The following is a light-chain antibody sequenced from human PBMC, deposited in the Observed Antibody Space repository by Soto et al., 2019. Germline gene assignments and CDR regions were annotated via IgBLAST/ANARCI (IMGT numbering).Light chain of an antibody. V-gene: IGKV1-27*01. Sequence: DIQMTQSPSSLSASVGDRVTITCRASHAITNYLAWYQQKPGKVPKLLIYAASTLQSGVPSRFSGSGSGTDFTLTISSPQPEDAATYFCQKCSGPPPFTFGPGTTVDIK. CDR2: AAS. J-gene: IGKJ3*01. CDR3: QKCSGPPPFT. CDR1: HAITNY.